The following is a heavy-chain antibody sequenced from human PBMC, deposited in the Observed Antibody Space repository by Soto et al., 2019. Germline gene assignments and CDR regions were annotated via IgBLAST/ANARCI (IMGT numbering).Heavy chain of an antibody. Sequence: EVQLVESGGGLGQPGGSLKLSCAASGFSFSGSAMHWVRQASGKGLEWVGRIRSKVKNYATGYSASVKGRFTLSRDDSKNTAYLQMNSLNTEDTAVYYCSISHCGGDCPPGDYWGQGTLVTVSS. CDR3: SISHCGGDCPPGDY. D-gene: IGHD2-21*02. CDR2: IRSKVKNYAT. CDR1: GFSFSGSA. J-gene: IGHJ4*02. V-gene: IGHV3-73*02.